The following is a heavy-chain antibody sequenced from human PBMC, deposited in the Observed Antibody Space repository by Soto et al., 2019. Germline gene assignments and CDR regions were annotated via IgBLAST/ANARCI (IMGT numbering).Heavy chain of an antibody. CDR1: GYTFTSYG. CDR2: ISAYNGST. Sequence: GPSVKVSCKASGYTFTSYGISWVRQAPGQGLEWMGWISAYNGSTNYAQKLQGRVTMTTDTSTSTAYMELRSLRSDDTAVYYCARDYYDSSGYYFPEYWGQGTLVTVSS. CDR3: ARDYYDSSGYYFPEY. D-gene: IGHD3-22*01. V-gene: IGHV1-18*01. J-gene: IGHJ4*02.